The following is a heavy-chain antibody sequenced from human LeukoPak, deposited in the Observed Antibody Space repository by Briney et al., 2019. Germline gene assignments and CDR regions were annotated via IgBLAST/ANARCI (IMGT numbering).Heavy chain of an antibody. V-gene: IGHV4-34*01. D-gene: IGHD3-22*01. CDR2: INHSGST. CDR1: GGSFSGYY. J-gene: IGHJ6*02. CDR3: ARNVGEYSGGYYPPPYYYYYGMDV. Sequence: SETLSLTCAVYGGSFSGYYWSWIRQPPGKGLEWIGEINHSGSTNYNPSLKSRVTISVDTSKNQFSLKLSSVTAADTAVYYCARNVGEYSGGYYPPPYYYYYGMDVWGQGTTVTVSS.